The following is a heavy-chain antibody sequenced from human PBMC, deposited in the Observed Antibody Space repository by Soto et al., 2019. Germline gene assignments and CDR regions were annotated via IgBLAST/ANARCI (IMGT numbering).Heavy chain of an antibody. CDR2: VDYSGNT. CDR1: GGSISNSNYY. D-gene: IGHD3-10*01. J-gene: IGHJ4*02. Sequence: QLQLQESGPGLVKPSETLSLTCTVSGGSISNSNYYWGWIRQPPGKGLEWIGSVDYSGNTYYNPSLKSRVTISVDTSRNQFSLKLSSVTAADTAVYYCARHLARRRGYFDYWGQGTLVTVSS. V-gene: IGHV4-39*01. CDR3: ARHLARRRGYFDY.